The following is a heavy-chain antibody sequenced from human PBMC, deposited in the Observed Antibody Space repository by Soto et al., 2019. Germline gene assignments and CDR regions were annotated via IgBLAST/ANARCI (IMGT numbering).Heavy chain of an antibody. CDR3: ALRLVITGLSNWFDP. Sequence: QITLKESGPTLVKPTQTLTLTCTFSGFSLSTSGVGVGWIRQPPGKALEWLALIYWDDDKRYSPSLKSRLTTTKDTSKNQVVLTMTNMDPVDTATYYCALRLVITGLSNWFDPWGQGTLVTVSS. J-gene: IGHJ5*02. V-gene: IGHV2-5*02. CDR1: GFSLSTSGVG. D-gene: IGHD1-20*01. CDR2: IYWDDDK.